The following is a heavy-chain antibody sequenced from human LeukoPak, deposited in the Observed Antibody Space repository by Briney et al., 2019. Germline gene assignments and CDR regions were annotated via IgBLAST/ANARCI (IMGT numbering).Heavy chain of an antibody. CDR1: GFTFSSFA. D-gene: IGHD4-17*01. Sequence: GVSLRLSCAASGFTFSSFAMSWVRQAPGKGLEWVSTISGSGDTTNYADSVKGRFTFSRDNSKNTVYLQMNSLRAEDTAVYYCAKDLPDYGDYIEGYWGQGTLVTVSS. V-gene: IGHV3-23*01. CDR3: AKDLPDYGDYIEGY. J-gene: IGHJ4*02. CDR2: ISGSGDTT.